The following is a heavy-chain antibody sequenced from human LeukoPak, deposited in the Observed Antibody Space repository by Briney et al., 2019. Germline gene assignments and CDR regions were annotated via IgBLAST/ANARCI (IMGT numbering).Heavy chain of an antibody. CDR2: ITDSGRST. J-gene: IGHJ4*02. CDR1: GFTFSSYA. D-gene: IGHD6-19*01. CDR3: AKASSGWYVDY. V-gene: IGHV3-23*01. Sequence: GGSLRLSCAASGFTFSSYAMSWVRQAPGKGLDWVSAITDSGRSTYYADSVKGRFTSSRDNSKNTLYLQMNSLRAEDTAVYYCAKASSGWYVDYWGQGTLVTVSS.